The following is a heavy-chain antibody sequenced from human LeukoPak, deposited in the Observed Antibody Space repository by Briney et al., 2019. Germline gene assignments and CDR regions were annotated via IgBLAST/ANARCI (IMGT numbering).Heavy chain of an antibody. CDR2: ISAYNGNT. V-gene: IGHV1-18*01. J-gene: IGHJ4*02. D-gene: IGHD3-10*01. CDR3: AIDGRPVWFGRSYYFDC. Sequence: VASVKVSCKASGYTFTSYGISWVRQAPGQGLEWVGRISAYNGNTNYVQKLQGRVTMTTDTATTPAYLQLRSLSSDDTAVYYCAIDGRPVWFGRSYYFDCWGQGTLVTVSS. CDR1: GYTFTSYG.